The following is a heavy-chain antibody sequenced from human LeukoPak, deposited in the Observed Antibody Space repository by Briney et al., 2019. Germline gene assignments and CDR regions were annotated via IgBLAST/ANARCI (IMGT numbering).Heavy chain of an antibody. CDR3: GKTDIYFNPIDY. CDR1: GVSISSSEW. V-gene: IGHV4-4*02. J-gene: IGHJ4*02. Sequence: SGTLSLTCAVSGVSISSSEWWIWVRQPPGQGLEWIGEIHRAGRTRYNPSLKSRVTISMDYSKNQFSVKLTSVTAADTAIYYCGKTDIYFNPIDYWGPGSLVTVSS. D-gene: IGHD3-9*01. CDR2: IHRAGRT.